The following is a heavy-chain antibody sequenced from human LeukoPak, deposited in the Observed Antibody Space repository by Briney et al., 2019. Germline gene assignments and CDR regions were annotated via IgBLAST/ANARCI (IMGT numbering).Heavy chain of an antibody. CDR1: GFTFSSYA. CDR2: ISGSGGST. V-gene: IGHV3-23*01. Sequence: GGSLRLSCAASGFTFSSYAMSWVRQAPGKGLEWVSAISGSGGSTYYADSVKGRFTISRDNSKNTLYLQMNSLRAEDTAVYYCARAREVRGVISYYYYGMDVWGQGTTVTVSS. D-gene: IGHD3-10*01. CDR3: ARAREVRGVISYYYYGMDV. J-gene: IGHJ6*02.